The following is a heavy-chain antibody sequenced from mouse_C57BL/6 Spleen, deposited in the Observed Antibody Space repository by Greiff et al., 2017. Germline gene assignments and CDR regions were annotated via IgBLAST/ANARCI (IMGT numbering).Heavy chain of an antibody. V-gene: IGHV3-6*01. Sequence: EVQLQESGPGLVKPSQSLSLTCSVTGYSITSGYYWNWIRQFPGNKLEWMGYISYDGSNNYNPSLKNRISITRDTSKNQFFLKLNSVTTEDTATYYCAREDTARDFDVWGTGTTVTVSS. J-gene: IGHJ1*03. CDR1: GYSITSGYY. D-gene: IGHD1-2*01. CDR3: AREDTARDFDV. CDR2: ISYDGSN.